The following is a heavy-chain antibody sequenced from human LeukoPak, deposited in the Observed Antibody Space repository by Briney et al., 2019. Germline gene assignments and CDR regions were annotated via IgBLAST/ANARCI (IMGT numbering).Heavy chain of an antibody. V-gene: IGHV1-18*01. CDR1: GYTFTSYG. D-gene: IGHD4-23*01. CDR3: ARDPEATVVTPVDY. J-gene: IGHJ4*02. CDR2: VSAYNGNT. Sequence: ASVKVSCKASGYTFTSYGISWVRQAPGQGLEWMGWVSAYNGNTNYAQNLQGRVTMTTDTSTSTAYMELRSLRSDDTAVYYCARDPEATVVTPVDYWGQGTLVTVSS.